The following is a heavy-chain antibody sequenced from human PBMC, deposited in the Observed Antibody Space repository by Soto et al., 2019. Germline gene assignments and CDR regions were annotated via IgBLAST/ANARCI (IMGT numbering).Heavy chain of an antibody. V-gene: IGHV1-3*01. Sequence: GASVKVPCKDSGYTLTSYTMHWVRQAPGQRLEWMGWINAGNGNTKYSQKFQGRVSITRDTSASTAYMELSSLRSEDTALYYCAGGELFFGCWGQGTLVTVSS. CDR3: AGGELFFGC. CDR2: INAGNGNT. CDR1: GYTLTSYT. D-gene: IGHD1-7*01. J-gene: IGHJ4*02.